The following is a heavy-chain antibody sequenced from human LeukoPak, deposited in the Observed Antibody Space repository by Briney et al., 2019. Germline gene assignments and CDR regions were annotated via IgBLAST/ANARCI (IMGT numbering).Heavy chain of an antibody. CDR1: GYTFTGYY. V-gene: IGHV1-2*02. J-gene: IGHJ4*02. Sequence: ASVKVSCKASGYTFTGYYMHWVRQAPGQGLEWMVWINPNSGGTNYAQKFQGRVTMTRDTSISTAYMELSRLRSDDTAVYYCARGQSYYDFWSGFYDYWGQGTLVTVSS. D-gene: IGHD3-3*01. CDR3: ARGQSYYDFWSGFYDY. CDR2: INPNSGGT.